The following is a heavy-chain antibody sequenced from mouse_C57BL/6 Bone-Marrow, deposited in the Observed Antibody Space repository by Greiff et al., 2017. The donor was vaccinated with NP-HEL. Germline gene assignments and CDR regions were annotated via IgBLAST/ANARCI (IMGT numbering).Heavy chain of an antibody. CDR2: IDPETGGT. Sequence: QVQLKQSGAELVRPGASVTLSCKASGYTFTDYEMHWVKQTPVHGLEWIGAIDPETGGTAYNQKFKGKAILTADKSSSQAYMELRSLTSEGSAVYYCTIFNYTFAYWGQGTLVTVSA. CDR1: GYTFTDYE. J-gene: IGHJ3*01. D-gene: IGHD2-12*01. V-gene: IGHV1-15*01. CDR3: TIFNYTFAY.